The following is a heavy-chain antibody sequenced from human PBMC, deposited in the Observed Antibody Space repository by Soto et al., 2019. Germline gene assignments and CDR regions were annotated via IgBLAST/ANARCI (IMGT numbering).Heavy chain of an antibody. Sequence: SETLSLTCTVSGGSISSGGYYWSWIRQPPGKGLEWIGYMYNTGSTVYNPSFKSRVTISVDTSKNQFSLQLNSVTAADTAVYYCARDLWGYCGTDCFPLDVWGQGTTVTVSS. J-gene: IGHJ6*02. CDR2: MYNTGST. D-gene: IGHD2-21*02. CDR1: GGSISSGGYY. CDR3: ARDLWGYCGTDCFPLDV. V-gene: IGHV4-61*08.